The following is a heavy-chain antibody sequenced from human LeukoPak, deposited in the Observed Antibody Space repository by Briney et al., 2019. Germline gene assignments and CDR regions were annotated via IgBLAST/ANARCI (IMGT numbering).Heavy chain of an antibody. D-gene: IGHD1-26*01. J-gene: IGHJ4*02. CDR1: GFTFSSYA. Sequence: PGGSLRLSCAASGFTFSSYAMSWVRQAPGKGLEWVSYISSSSSNYIYYADSVKGRFTISRDNAKNLLYLQMNSLRAEDTAVYFCSWSLNYWGLGTLVTVSS. V-gene: IGHV3-21*05. CDR2: ISSSSSNYI. CDR3: SWSLNY.